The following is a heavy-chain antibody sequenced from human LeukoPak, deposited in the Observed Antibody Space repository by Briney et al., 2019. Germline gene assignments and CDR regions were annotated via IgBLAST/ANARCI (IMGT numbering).Heavy chain of an antibody. Sequence: GGSLRLSCAASGFTFSSYAMHWVRQAPGKGLEYVSAISSNGGSTYYANSVKGRFTISRDNSKNTLYLQMGSLRAEDMAVYYYARDGSRYYYDSSGYYIAPYYFDYWGQGTLVTVSS. D-gene: IGHD3-22*01. J-gene: IGHJ4*02. CDR2: ISSNGGST. V-gene: IGHV3-64*01. CDR3: ARDGSRYYYDSSGYYIAPYYFDY. CDR1: GFTFSSYA.